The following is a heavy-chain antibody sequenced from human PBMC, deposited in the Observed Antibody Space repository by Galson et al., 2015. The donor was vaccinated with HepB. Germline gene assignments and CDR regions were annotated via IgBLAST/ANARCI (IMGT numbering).Heavy chain of an antibody. J-gene: IGHJ4*02. CDR1: GFTFSSYG. D-gene: IGHD2-2*01. CDR3: ARDQPCSSTSCYFDY. CDR2: IRYDGSNK. Sequence: SLRLSCAASGFTFSSYGMHWVRQAPGKGLEWVAFIRYDGSNKYYADSVKGRFTISRDNSKNTLYLQMNSLRVEDTALYYCARDQPCSSTSCYFDYWGQGTLVTVSS. V-gene: IGHV3-30*02.